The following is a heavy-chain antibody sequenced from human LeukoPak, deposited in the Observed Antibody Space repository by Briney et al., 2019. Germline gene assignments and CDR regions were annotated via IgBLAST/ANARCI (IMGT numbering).Heavy chain of an antibody. CDR2: IQYDGSNK. D-gene: IGHD3-3*01. CDR1: GFTFSSYG. V-gene: IGHV3-30*02. J-gene: IGHJ4*02. CDR3: ATEPTLRFLEWSSPNFDY. Sequence: GGSLRLSCAASGFTFSSYGMHWVRQAPGKGLEWVAFIQYDGSNKYYADSVKGRFTISRDNSKNTLYLQVNSLRAEDTAVYYCATEPTLRFLEWSSPNFDYWGQGTLVTVSS.